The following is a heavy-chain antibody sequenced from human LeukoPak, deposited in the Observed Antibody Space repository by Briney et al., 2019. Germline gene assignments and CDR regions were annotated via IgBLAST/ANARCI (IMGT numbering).Heavy chain of an antibody. Sequence: GGSLRLSCAVSGLSVSSNYMNWVRQAPGKGLEWVSVIHTGGSAYYADSVRGRFIISRDNSKNTLYLQMNTLRVEDTAVYYCARARDFDYWGQGTLVTVSS. CDR2: IHTGGSA. CDR3: ARARDFDY. J-gene: IGHJ4*02. CDR1: GLSVSSNY. V-gene: IGHV3-66*01.